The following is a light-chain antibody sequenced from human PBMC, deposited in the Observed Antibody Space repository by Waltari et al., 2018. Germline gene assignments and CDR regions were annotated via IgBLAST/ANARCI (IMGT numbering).Light chain of an antibody. J-gene: IGLJ3*02. CDR2: YDT. V-gene: IGLV3-21*01. CDR1: NIESKS. CDR3: QVWDDTTNSGV. Sequence: YVPTQPPSVSVAPGKTATLTCGGENIESKSVNWYQQKAGQAPVLVLFYDTDRPSGIPDRFSGSNSGNTATLTISWVEAGDEADYHCQVWDDTTNSGVFGGGTRLTVL.